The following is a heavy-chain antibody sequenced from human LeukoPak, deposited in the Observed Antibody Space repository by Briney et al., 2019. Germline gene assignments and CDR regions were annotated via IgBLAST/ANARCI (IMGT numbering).Heavy chain of an antibody. Sequence: SETLSLTCSVSGGSISTYYWSWIRQPAGKGLEWIAQIHTSGSTDFNPSLKSRVSISMDTPNNQFSLMISSVTAADTAIYYCAGRGLSTGWTFDYWGHGTLVTVSS. CDR3: AGRGLSTGWTFDY. V-gene: IGHV4-4*07. CDR1: GGSISTYY. D-gene: IGHD6-19*01. CDR2: IHTSGST. J-gene: IGHJ4*01.